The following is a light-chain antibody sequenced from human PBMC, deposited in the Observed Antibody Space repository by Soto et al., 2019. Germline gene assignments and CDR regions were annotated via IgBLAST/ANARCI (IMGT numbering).Light chain of an antibody. V-gene: IGLV2-14*01. CDR2: EVV. Sequence: QSALTQPASLSGSPGQSITFSSPGTRSDVGGYNYVSWYQHHPGKAPKLMIYEVVNRPSGVSNRFSGSKSGNTASLTISGLQAEDEADYYCTSYTSSSPLVFGTGTKLTVL. CDR3: TSYTSSSPLV. J-gene: IGLJ1*01. CDR1: RSDVGGYNY.